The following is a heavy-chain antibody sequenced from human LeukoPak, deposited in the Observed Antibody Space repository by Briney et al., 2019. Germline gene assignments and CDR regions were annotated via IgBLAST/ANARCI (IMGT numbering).Heavy chain of an antibody. CDR3: ARDYYDFWSGYYRGGIWALDY. V-gene: IGHV1-2*02. Sequence: ASVKVSCKASGYTFTGYYMHWVRQAPGQGLEWMGWINPNSGGTNYAQKFQGRVTMTRDTSISTAYMELSRLRSDDTAVYYCARDYYDFWSGYYRGGIWALDYWGQGTLVTVSS. CDR1: GYTFTGYY. D-gene: IGHD3-3*01. CDR2: INPNSGGT. J-gene: IGHJ4*02.